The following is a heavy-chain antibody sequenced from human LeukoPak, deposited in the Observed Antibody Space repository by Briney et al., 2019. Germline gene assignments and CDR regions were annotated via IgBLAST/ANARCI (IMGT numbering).Heavy chain of an antibody. CDR1: GGSFSGYY. V-gene: IGHV4-34*01. J-gene: IGHJ4*02. CDR3: ARLPGDY. Sequence: PSETPSLTCAVYGGSFSGYYWSWIRQPPGKGLEWIGEINHSGSTDYNPSLKSRVTISVDTSKNQFSLKLNSVTPADTAVYYCARLPGDYWGQGTLVIVSS. CDR2: INHSGST.